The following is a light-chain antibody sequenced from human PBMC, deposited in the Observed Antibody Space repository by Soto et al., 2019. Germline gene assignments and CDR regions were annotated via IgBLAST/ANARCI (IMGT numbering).Light chain of an antibody. V-gene: IGLV2-14*01. CDR3: SSYTTDRTRNVV. CDR2: DVS. J-gene: IGLJ2*01. Sequence: QSALTQPASVSGSPGQSITISCTGTRSDIGGYNYVSWYQQHPGKAPKLMTYDVSKRPSGVPNRFSGSKSGNTASLSISGLQAEDEADYYCSSYTTDRTRNVVFGGGTKLTVL. CDR1: RSDIGGYNY.